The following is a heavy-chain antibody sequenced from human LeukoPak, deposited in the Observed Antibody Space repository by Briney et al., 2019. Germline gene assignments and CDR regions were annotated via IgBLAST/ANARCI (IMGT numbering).Heavy chain of an antibody. V-gene: IGHV3-20*04. D-gene: IGHD3-10*01. Sequence: GGSLRLSCAASGLTFDDYGMSWVRQAPGKGREWVSGINWNGGSTGYADCVKGRFTISRDNAKNSLYLQMNSLRAEDTALYYCASSLMVRGVIIPYYFDYWGQGTLVTVSS. CDR2: INWNGGST. J-gene: IGHJ4*02. CDR1: GLTFDDYG. CDR3: ASSLMVRGVIIPYYFDY.